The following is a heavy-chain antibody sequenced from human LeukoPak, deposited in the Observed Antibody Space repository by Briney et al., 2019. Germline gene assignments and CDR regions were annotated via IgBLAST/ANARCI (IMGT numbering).Heavy chain of an antibody. CDR2: IYSGGST. CDR3: ARGGGDPFDY. D-gene: IGHD4-17*01. J-gene: IGHJ4*02. Sequence: PGGSLTLSCAASGFTVSSNYMSWVRQAPGKGLEWVSVIYSGGSTYYADSVKGRFTISRDNSKNTLYLQMNSLRAEDTAVYYCARGGGDPFDYWGQGTLVTVSS. CDR1: GFTVSSNY. V-gene: IGHV3-53*01.